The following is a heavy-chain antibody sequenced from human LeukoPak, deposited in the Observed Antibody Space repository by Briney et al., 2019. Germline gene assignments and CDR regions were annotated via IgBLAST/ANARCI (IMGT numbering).Heavy chain of an antibody. D-gene: IGHD3-10*01. CDR1: GVSFSGYY. V-gene: IGHV4-34*01. CDR3: ARHSKNSGSYVGLIDY. J-gene: IGHJ4*02. CDR2: INHSGST. Sequence: NPSETLSLTCAVYGVSFSGYYWSWIRQPPGKGLEWIGEINHSGSTNYNPSLKSRVTISVDTSKNQFSLKLSSVTAADTAVYYCARHSKNSGSYVGLIDYWGQGTLVTVSS.